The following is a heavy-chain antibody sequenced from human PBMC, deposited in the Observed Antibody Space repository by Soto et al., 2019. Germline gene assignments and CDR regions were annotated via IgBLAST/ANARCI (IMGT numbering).Heavy chain of an antibody. V-gene: IGHV3-23*01. CDR3: AKTRLYDSPDYHRDALDV. CDR2: ISGSGDTT. D-gene: IGHD3-22*01. CDR1: GLTFRSYV. J-gene: IGHJ3*01. Sequence: EVQVLESGGGLEQPGGSLRLSCVAPGLTFRSYVMNWVRQAPGKGLEWVSGISGSGDTTHYADSVKGRFTISRDNSRNTVFLQMNSLRAEDTAVYYCAKTRLYDSPDYHRDALDVWGQGTRVTVSS.